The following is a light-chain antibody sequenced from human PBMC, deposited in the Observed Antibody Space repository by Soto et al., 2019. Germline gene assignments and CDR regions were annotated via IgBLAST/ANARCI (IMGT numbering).Light chain of an antibody. CDR1: SSDFGYYNL. J-gene: IGLJ1*01. Sequence: QSALTQPAAVSGSTGQSITISCTGTSSDFGYYNLVSWYQQHPGKAPKLIIYEVNKRPSGFSNRFSGSKSGNTASLTISGLQAEDEADYYCCSYAGSTTHYVFGTGTKVTVL. CDR2: EVN. V-gene: IGLV2-23*02. CDR3: CSYAGSTTHYV.